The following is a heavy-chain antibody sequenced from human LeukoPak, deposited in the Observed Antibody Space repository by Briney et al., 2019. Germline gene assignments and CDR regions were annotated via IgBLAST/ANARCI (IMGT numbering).Heavy chain of an antibody. J-gene: IGHJ4*02. V-gene: IGHV3-23*01. CDR1: GFSFSSNT. CDR3: ARDEDTSALSEY. CDR2: ISNNGGRT. D-gene: IGHD2/OR15-2a*01. Sequence: PGGSLRLSCAGSGFSFSSNTMSWVRQAPGRGLEWVSAISNNGGRTDYADSVKGRFTISRDNSKSTLYLHMDSLRAEDTAVYYCARDEDTSALSEYWGQGTLATVSS.